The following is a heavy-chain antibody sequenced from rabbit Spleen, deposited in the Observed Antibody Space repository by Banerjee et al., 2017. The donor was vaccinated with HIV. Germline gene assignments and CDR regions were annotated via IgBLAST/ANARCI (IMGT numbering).Heavy chain of an antibody. D-gene: IGHD8-1*01. Sequence: QSLEESGGDLVKPGASLTLTCTASGFSFRRSYWICWVRQAPGKGLEWIGCIDGDGSVTYYASWAKGRFTISKASSTTVTLQVTSLTAADTATYFCARDGAGGSYFALWGPGTLVTVS. J-gene: IGHJ4*01. CDR3: ARDGAGGSYFAL. CDR1: GFSFRRSYW. V-gene: IGHV1S40*01. CDR2: IDGDGSVT.